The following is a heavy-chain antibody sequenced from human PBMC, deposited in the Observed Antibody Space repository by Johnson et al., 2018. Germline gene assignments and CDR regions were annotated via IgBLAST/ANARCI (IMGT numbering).Heavy chain of an antibody. CDR1: GFTFSNYA. V-gene: IGHV3-30-3*01. J-gene: IGHJ3*02. CDR3: AREIDGFDI. Sequence: QVQLVESGGGVVQPGRSLRLSCAASGFTFSNYAMHWVRQAPGKGLEWMALISYDGSNKYYADSVKGRFTIPRDNSKNPLYLQMNSLRAEDTAVYYCAREIDGFDIWGQGTMVTASS. CDR2: ISYDGSNK.